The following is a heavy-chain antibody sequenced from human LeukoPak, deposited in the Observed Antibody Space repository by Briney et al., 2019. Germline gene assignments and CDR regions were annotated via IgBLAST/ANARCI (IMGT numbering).Heavy chain of an antibody. D-gene: IGHD6-6*01. CDR1: GGSISSSNYS. CDR2: IYYSGST. J-gene: IGHJ4*02. V-gene: IGHV4-39*07. CDR3: ARVVASSARLVDY. Sequence: PSETLSLTCTVSGGSISSSNYSWGWIRQPPGKGLEWIGTIYYSGSTYYNPSLKSRVTISVDKNQFSLKLSSVTAADTAIYYCARVVASSARLVDYWGQGTLVTVSS.